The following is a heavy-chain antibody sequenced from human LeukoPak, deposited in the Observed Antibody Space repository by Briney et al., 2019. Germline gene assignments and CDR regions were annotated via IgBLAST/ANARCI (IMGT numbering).Heavy chain of an antibody. Sequence: GGSLRLSCAASGFTFSSYAMSWVRQAPGKGLECVSGISGFGTSTYYADSVKGRFTVSRDNSKKTLYLQLDSLRAEDTAVYFCARLPSITMVSGDYFDYWGRGTQVTVSS. D-gene: IGHD3-10*01. CDR1: GFTFSSYA. V-gene: IGHV3-23*01. CDR3: ARLPSITMVSGDYFDY. J-gene: IGHJ4*02. CDR2: ISGFGTST.